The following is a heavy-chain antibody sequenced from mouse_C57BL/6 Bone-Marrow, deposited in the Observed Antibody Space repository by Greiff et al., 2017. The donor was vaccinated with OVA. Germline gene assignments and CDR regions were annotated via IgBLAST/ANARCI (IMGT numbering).Heavy chain of an antibody. CDR1: GFTFSDYY. CDR3: ARGGWDWYFDV. Sequence: EVMLVESEGGLVQPGSSMKLSCTASGFTFSDYYMAWVRQVPEKGLEWVANINYDGSSTYYLDSLKSRFIISRDNATNILYLQMSSLKSEDTATYYCARGGWDWYFDVWGTGTTVTVSS. CDR2: INYDGSST. J-gene: IGHJ1*03. D-gene: IGHD3-3*01. V-gene: IGHV5-16*01.